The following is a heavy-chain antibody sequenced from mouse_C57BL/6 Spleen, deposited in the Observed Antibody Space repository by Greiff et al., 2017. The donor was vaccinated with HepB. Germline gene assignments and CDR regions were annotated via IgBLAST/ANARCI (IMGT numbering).Heavy chain of an antibody. CDR1: GYTFTSYW. V-gene: IGHV1-55*01. J-gene: IGHJ2*01. CDR2: IYPGSGST. CDR3: AGREGLRRGEYYFDY. Sequence: QVQLQQPGAELVKPGASVKMSCKASGYTFTSYWITWVKQRPGQGLEWIGDIYPGSGSTNYNEKFKSKATLTVDTSSSTAYMQLSSLTSEDSAVYYCAGREGLRRGEYYFDYWGQGTTLAVSS.